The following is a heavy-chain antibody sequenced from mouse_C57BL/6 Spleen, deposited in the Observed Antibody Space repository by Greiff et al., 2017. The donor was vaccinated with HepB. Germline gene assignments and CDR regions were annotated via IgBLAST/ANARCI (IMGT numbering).Heavy chain of an antibody. CDR1: GYTFTSYW. CDR2: IDPSDSYT. V-gene: IGHV1-59*01. J-gene: IGHJ2*01. CDR3: ATYSNFGGNYFDY. Sequence: QVQLQQPGAELVRPGTSVKLSCKASGYTFTSYWMHWVKQRPGQGLEWIGVIDPSDSYTNYNQKFKGKATLTVDTSSSTAYMQLSSLTSEDSAVYYCATYSNFGGNYFDYWGQGTTLTVSS. D-gene: IGHD2-5*01.